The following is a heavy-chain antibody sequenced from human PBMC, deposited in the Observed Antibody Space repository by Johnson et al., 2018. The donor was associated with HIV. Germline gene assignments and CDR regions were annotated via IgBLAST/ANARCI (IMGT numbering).Heavy chain of an antibody. V-gene: IGHV3-66*01. Sequence: VQLVESGGGLVQPGGSLRLSCAASGFTVSSNYMSWVRQAPGKGLEWVSVIYSGGSTYYADSVKGRFTISRDNSKNTLYLQMNSLRAEDTAVYYCARGGDDSGDSYDAFDIWGQGTMVTVSS. J-gene: IGHJ3*02. D-gene: IGHD4-17*01. CDR3: ARGGDDSGDSYDAFDI. CDR2: IYSGGST. CDR1: GFTVSSNY.